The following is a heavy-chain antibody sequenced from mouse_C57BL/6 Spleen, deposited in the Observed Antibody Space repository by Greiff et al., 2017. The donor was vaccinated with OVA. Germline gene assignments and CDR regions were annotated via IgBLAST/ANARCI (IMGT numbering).Heavy chain of an antibody. Sequence: VQLQQSGAELARPGASVKLSCKASGYTFTSYGISWVKQRTGQGLEWIGEIYPRSGNTYYNEKFKGKATLTADKSSSTAYMELRSLTSEDSAVYFCARITTEVAGGDFFDYWGQGTTLTVSS. CDR2: IYPRSGNT. V-gene: IGHV1-81*01. D-gene: IGHD1-1*01. CDR3: ARITTEVAGGDFFDY. CDR1: GYTFTSYG. J-gene: IGHJ2*01.